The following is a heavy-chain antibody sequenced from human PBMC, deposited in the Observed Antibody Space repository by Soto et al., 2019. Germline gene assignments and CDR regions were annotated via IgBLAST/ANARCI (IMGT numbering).Heavy chain of an antibody. J-gene: IGHJ4*02. D-gene: IGHD5-12*01. V-gene: IGHV1-69*08. CDR1: GGTFSSYT. CDR3: AREGAGLRSGYDPLGFDY. CDR2: IIPILGIA. Sequence: QVQLVQSGAEVKKPGSSVKVSCKASGGTFSSYTISWVRQAPGQGLEWMGRIIPILGIANYAQKFQGRVTITADKSTSTAYMELSSLRSEDTAVYYCAREGAGLRSGYDPLGFDYWGQGTLVTVSS.